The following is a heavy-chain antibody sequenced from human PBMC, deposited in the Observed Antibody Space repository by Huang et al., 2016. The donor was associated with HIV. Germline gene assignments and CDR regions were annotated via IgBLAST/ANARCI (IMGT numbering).Heavy chain of an antibody. Sequence: EVQLVESGGGLVKPGGSLRLSCVASGFTFTNYAMNWVRQAPGKGVELGASIGSSSSYIYYADSGKGRFTISRDDAKNSLYLQMNSLRAEDTAVYYCARPQGDKVRGIIRSYYYYYGMDVWGRGTTVTVSS. CDR3: ARPQGDKVRGIIRSYYYYYGMDV. J-gene: IGHJ6*02. CDR2: IGSSSSYI. D-gene: IGHD3-10*01. V-gene: IGHV3-21*06. CDR1: GFTFTNYA.